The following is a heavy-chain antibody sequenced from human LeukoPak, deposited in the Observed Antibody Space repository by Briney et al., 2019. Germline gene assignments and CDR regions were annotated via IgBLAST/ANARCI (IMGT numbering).Heavy chain of an antibody. CDR1: GYTFTGYY. J-gene: IGHJ6*03. V-gene: IGHV1-2*02. CDR2: INPNSGGT. CDR3: ARWSGGDGSGSYYYYYMDV. D-gene: IGHD3-10*01. Sequence: ASVKVSCKASGYTFTGYYMHWVRQAPGQGLEWMGWINPNSGGTNYAQKFQGRVTMTRDTSISTAYMELSRLRSDDTAVYYCARWSGGDGSGSYYYYYMDVWGKGTTVTVSS.